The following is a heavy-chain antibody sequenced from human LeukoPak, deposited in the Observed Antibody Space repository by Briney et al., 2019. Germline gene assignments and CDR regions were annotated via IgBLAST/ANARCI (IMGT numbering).Heavy chain of an antibody. D-gene: IGHD2-15*01. CDR2: INHSGST. CDR1: GGSFSGYY. V-gene: IGHV4-34*01. Sequence: PSETLSLTCAVYGGSFSGYYWSWIRQPPGKGLEWIGEINHSGSTNYNPSLKSRVTISVDTSKNQFSLKLSSVTAADTAVYYCARNSCPSGTCYDNRGYFDYWGQGTLVTVSS. J-gene: IGHJ4*02. CDR3: ARNSCPSGTCYDNRGYFDY.